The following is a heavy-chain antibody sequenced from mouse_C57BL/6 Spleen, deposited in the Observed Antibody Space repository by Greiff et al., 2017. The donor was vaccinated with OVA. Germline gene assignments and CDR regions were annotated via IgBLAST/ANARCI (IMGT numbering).Heavy chain of an antibody. CDR2: IYPRDGST. V-gene: IGHV1-85*01. CDR3: ARFTTVVATNWYFDV. D-gene: IGHD1-1*01. J-gene: IGHJ1*03. CDR1: GYTFTSYD. Sequence: QVQLQQSGPELVKPGASVKLSCKASGYTFTSYDINWVKQRPGQGLEWIGWIYPRDGSTKYNEKFKGKATVTVDTSSSTAYMELHSLTSEDSAVYFCARFTTVVATNWYFDVWGTGTTVTVSS.